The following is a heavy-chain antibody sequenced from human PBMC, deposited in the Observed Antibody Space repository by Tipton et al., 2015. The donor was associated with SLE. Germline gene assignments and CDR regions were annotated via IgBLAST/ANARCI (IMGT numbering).Heavy chain of an antibody. J-gene: IGHJ6*03. CDR3: ARGKAVTIFGVVVGGYYYMDV. Sequence: QVQLVQSGAEVKKPGASVKVSCKASGYTFTSYYIHWVRQAPGQGLEWMGIINPRGGSTSYAQKFQGRVTMTRDTSTSTVYMELSSLRSEDTAVHYCARGKAVTIFGVVVGGYYYMDVWGKGPTVTVSS. CDR1: GYTFTSYY. CDR2: INPRGGST. V-gene: IGHV1-46*01. D-gene: IGHD3-3*01.